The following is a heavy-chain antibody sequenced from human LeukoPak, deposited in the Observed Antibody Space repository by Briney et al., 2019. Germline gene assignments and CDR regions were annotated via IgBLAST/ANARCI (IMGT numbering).Heavy chain of an antibody. J-gene: IGHJ4*02. V-gene: IGHV3-23*01. CDR3: ARTRGSSGVYYFDY. Sequence: GGSLRLSCAASGFTFSSYAMSWVRQAPGKGLEWVAGTSGGGGSTYYADSVEGRFTISRDNSKNTLYLQMNSLRAEDTAVYYCARTRGSSGVYYFDYWGQGTLVTVSS. CDR2: TSGGGGST. D-gene: IGHD1-26*01. CDR1: GFTFSSYA.